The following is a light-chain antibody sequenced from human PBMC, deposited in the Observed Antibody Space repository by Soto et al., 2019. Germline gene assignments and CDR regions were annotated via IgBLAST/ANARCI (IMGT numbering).Light chain of an antibody. Sequence: QLVLTQPASVSGAPGQSITISCTGISSDVGGYNYVSWYQQHPGKAPKLMIFEVTYRPSGVSNRFSGSKSGNTASLTISGLRPEDEADYYCSSYRSSNVIFGGGTKVTVL. J-gene: IGLJ2*01. CDR1: SSDVGGYNY. CDR3: SSYRSSNVI. CDR2: EVT. V-gene: IGLV2-14*01.